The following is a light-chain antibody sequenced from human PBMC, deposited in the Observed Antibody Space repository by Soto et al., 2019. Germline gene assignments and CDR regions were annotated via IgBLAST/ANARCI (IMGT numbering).Light chain of an antibody. Sequence: EIVLTQSPGTLSLSPGDRATLSCRASQSVGSYLGWYQQRPGQAPRLLIYDASNRATGIPARFSGSGSGTDFTLTISSLEPEDFAVYYCQQRSDWPSTFGGGTKVEIK. V-gene: IGKV3-11*01. CDR1: QSVGSY. J-gene: IGKJ4*01. CDR3: QQRSDWPST. CDR2: DAS.